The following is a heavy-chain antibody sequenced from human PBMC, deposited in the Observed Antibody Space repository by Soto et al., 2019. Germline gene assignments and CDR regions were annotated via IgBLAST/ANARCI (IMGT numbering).Heavy chain of an antibody. J-gene: IGHJ5*02. V-gene: IGHV5-10-1*01. CDR2: HYPTYSYT. CDR1: GYIFTSHW. D-gene: IGHD2-2*01. Sequence: PGESLKISCYGSGYIFTSHWITWVRQMPGKGPGPKGTHYPTYSYTEYSPSLQGHGSMSLDKSFSTAYLHWSNLEASDTAIYYCARVVLVPAAHEDPWGKGAQVTVSS. CDR3: ARVVLVPAAHEDP.